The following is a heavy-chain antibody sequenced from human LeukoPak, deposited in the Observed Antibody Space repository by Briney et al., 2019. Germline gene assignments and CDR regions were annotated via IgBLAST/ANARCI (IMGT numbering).Heavy chain of an antibody. V-gene: IGHV3-48*03. CDR3: ASHYGDYVWGHF. J-gene: IGHJ4*02. Sequence: GGSLRLSRAASGFSFSSYEMNWVRQAPGKGLEWVSYISSSGSTKYYADSVKGRFTISRDNAKNSLYLQLNSLRAEDTAVYYCASHYGDYVWGHFWGQGTLVTVSS. D-gene: IGHD4-17*01. CDR1: GFSFSSYE. CDR2: ISSSGSTK.